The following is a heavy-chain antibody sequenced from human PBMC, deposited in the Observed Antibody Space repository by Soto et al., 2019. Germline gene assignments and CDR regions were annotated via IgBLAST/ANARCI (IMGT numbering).Heavy chain of an antibody. J-gene: IGHJ5*02. CDR2: MNPNSGNT. V-gene: IGHV1-8*01. CDR3: ARGYYYDSSGYYRNWFDP. Sequence: ASVKVSCKASGYTFTSYDINWVRQATGQGLEWMGWMNPNSGNTGYAQKFQGRVTMTRNTSISTAYMELSNLRSEDTAVYYCARGYYYDSSGYYRNWFDPWGQGTLVTVSS. CDR1: GYTFTSYD. D-gene: IGHD3-22*01.